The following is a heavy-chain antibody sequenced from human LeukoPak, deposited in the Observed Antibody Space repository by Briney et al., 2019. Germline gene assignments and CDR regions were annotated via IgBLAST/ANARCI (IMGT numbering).Heavy chain of an antibody. CDR1: GDSLNSYY. V-gene: IGHV4-59*01. CDR3: AGRAARFFDY. J-gene: IGHJ4*02. Sequence: SETLSLTCTVSGDSLNSYYWTWIRQPPGGGLQWIGYIFYSGSTNYNASLRSRDAISVDTSKNQFSLKLTSVTAADTAVYYCAGRAARFFDYWGQGILVTVSS. CDR2: IFYSGST. D-gene: IGHD6-25*01.